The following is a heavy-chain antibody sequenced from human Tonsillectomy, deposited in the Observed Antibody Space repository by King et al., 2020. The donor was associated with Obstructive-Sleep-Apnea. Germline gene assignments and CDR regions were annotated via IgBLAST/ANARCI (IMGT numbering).Heavy chain of an antibody. Sequence: QLQESGPGLVKPSETLSLTCTVSGDSISSSSYYWGWIRQPPGKGLEWIGNIFNSGSTYYNPSLKSRVTISVDKSKNQFSLKLRAATAADTAVYYCARVGGPRETCYFDFWGRGTLVTVSS. CDR3: ARVGGPRETCYFDF. CDR2: IFNSGST. CDR1: GDSISSSSYY. V-gene: IGHV4-39*07. J-gene: IGHJ2*01. D-gene: IGHD1-26*01.